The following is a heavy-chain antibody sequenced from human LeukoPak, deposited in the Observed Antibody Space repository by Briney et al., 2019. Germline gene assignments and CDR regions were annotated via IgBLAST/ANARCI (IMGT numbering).Heavy chain of an antibody. CDR2: ISAYSGRT. CDR3: ARDLQASNYNYWSGYFPLAF. D-gene: IGHD3-3*01. J-gene: IGHJ4*02. V-gene: IGHV1-18*01. Sequence: AAVTVSCKASGYSFPSYGITWVRQAPGQGLDGMGWISAYSGRTNFVEKFKGRLTLTTDTSTRTAYMELRGLTSDDTATYFCARDLQASNYNYWSGYFPLAFWGQGTLITASS. CDR1: GYSFPSYG.